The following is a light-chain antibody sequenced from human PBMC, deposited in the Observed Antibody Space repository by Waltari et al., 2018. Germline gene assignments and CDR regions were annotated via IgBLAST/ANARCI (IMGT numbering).Light chain of an antibody. CDR2: GAS. J-gene: IGKJ1*01. Sequence: EIVLTQSPGTLSLSPGERASLSCRASQSLSGGYLAWYQQRPGQAPRVLIYGASSRATGIPHRFSGSGSGTDFTLTISKLEPEDFAVYYCQQYGASPQTFGQGTKVEIK. CDR3: QQYGASPQT. V-gene: IGKV3-20*01. CDR1: QSLSGGY.